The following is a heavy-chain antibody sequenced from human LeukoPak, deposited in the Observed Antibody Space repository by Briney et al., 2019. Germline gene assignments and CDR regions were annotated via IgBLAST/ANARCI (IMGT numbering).Heavy chain of an antibody. CDR1: GFTFSSYG. Sequence: PGRSLRLSCAASGFTFSSYGMHWVRQAPGKGLEWVAVISYDGSNKYYADSVKGRFTISRDNSKNTLYLQMNSLRAEDTAVYYSAKERRWLPFAYWGQGTLVTVSS. CDR2: ISYDGSNK. D-gene: IGHD5-24*01. V-gene: IGHV3-30*18. CDR3: AKERRWLPFAY. J-gene: IGHJ4*02.